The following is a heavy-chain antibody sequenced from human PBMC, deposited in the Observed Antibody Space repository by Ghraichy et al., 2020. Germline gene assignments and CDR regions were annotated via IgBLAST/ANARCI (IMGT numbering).Heavy chain of an antibody. V-gene: IGHV3-23*01. CDR3: AKDSRITMIVVVTYFDY. D-gene: IGHD3-22*01. CDR2: ISGSGDST. Sequence: GGSLRLSCAASGFTFSSYAMSWVRQAPGKGLEWVSGISGSGDSTYYADSVKGRFTVSRDNSKSTLYLQMNSLRAEDTAIYYCAKDSRITMIVVVTYFDYWGQGTLVTVSS. CDR1: GFTFSSYA. J-gene: IGHJ4*02.